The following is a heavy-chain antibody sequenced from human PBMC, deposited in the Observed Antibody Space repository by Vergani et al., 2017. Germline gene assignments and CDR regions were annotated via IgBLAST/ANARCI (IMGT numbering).Heavy chain of an antibody. CDR2: IRHDGIT. CDR1: GGSFNDYW. J-gene: IGHJ4*02. D-gene: IGHD2-8*01. Sequence: QAQLQQWGAGLLKPSEILSLTCAIYGGSFNDYWWTWIRQPPGKGLEWIGEIRHDGITHYSPSLKSRVTISIDTSTHQFSLNLRSVTAADTAVYYCAREGYCTNGVCFTLFDVWGQGALVTVSS. V-gene: IGHV4-34*01. CDR3: AREGYCTNGVCFTLFDV.